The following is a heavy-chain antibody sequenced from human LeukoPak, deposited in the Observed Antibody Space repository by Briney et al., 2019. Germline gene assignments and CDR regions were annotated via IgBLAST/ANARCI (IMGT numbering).Heavy chain of an antibody. CDR1: FSSGDQY. CDR2: ISWNSGSI. CDR3: AKDVYDILTGYYDY. D-gene: IGHD3-9*01. J-gene: IGHJ4*02. Sequence: FSSGDQYWNWIRQSPGKGLEWVSGISWNSGSIGYADSVKGRFTISRDNAKNSLYLQMNSLRAEDTALYYCAKDVYDILTGYYDYWGQGTLVTVSS. V-gene: IGHV3-9*01.